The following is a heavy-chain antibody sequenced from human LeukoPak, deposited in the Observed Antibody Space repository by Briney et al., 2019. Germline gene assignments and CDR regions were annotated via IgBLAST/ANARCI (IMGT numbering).Heavy chain of an antibody. V-gene: IGHV1-18*01. CDR3: ARAGTWIQLWAVDY. Sequence: EASVKVSCKASGYTFTSYGISWVRQAPGQGLEGMGWISAYNGNTNYAQKFQGRVTMTRDTSISTAYMELSRLRSDDTAVYYCARAGTWIQLWAVDYWGQGTLVTVSS. D-gene: IGHD5-18*01. CDR2: ISAYNGNT. J-gene: IGHJ4*02. CDR1: GYTFTSYG.